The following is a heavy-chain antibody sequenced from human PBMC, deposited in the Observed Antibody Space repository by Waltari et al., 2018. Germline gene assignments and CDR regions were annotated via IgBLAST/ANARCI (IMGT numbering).Heavy chain of an antibody. V-gene: IGHV3-53*01. CDR2: IYSGGIR. CDR1: GFTVSSNY. Sequence: EVQLVESGGGLIQPGGSLRLSCAASGFTVSSNYISWVRQAPGKGLEGVAVIYSGGIRYYADSVRGRFTISRDNSKNTLYLQMNSLRAEDTAVYFCAGGAYSYSYLDYWGQGTLVTVSS. CDR3: AGGAYSYSYLDY. D-gene: IGHD4-4*01. J-gene: IGHJ4*02.